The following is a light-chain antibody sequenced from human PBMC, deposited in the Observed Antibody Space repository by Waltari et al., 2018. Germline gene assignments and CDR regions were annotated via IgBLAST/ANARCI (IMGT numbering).Light chain of an antibody. CDR1: QSVSSN. J-gene: IGKJ4*01. CDR3: QQYHKWPFT. Sequence: EIVMTQSPATLSVSQGTGATLSCRARQSVSSNLAWYQHKPGQAPRLLINGASTRATGIPGRFSGSGSGTEFSLTIISLQPEDFAVYYCQQYHKWPFTFGGGTKVEIK. V-gene: IGKV3-15*01. CDR2: GAS.